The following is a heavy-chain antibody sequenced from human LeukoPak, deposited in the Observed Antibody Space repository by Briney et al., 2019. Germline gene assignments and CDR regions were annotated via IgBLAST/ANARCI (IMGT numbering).Heavy chain of an antibody. CDR3: ASLSFLSGSYDY. J-gene: IGHJ4*02. D-gene: IGHD1-26*01. CDR2: IYYSGST. V-gene: IGHV4-39*01. CDR1: GGSISSSSYY. Sequence: SETLSLTCTVSGGSISSSSYYWGWIRQPPGKGLEWIGSIYYSGSTYYNPSLKSRVTISVDTSKNQFSLKLSSVTAAGTAVYYCASLSFLSGSYDYWGQGTLVTVSS.